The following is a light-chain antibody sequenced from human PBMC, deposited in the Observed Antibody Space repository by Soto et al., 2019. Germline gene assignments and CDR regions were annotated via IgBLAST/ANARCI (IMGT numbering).Light chain of an antibody. Sequence: EIVLTQSPATLSLSPGERATLSCRASQSVNSYLAWYQQKPGQAPRLLIYDASNRATGIPARFSGSGSGTDFTLTISSLQPEDFAVYFCQQRRYWPLTFGGGTQVEIK. J-gene: IGKJ4*01. CDR1: QSVNSY. V-gene: IGKV3-11*01. CDR3: QQRRYWPLT. CDR2: DAS.